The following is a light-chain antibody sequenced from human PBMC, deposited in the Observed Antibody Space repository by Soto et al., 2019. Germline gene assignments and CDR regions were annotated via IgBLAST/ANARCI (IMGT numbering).Light chain of an antibody. J-gene: IGLJ1*01. Sequence: SYELTQPPSVSVSPGQTARITCSGDALPKQYAYWYQQKPGQAPVVVIYKDTGRPSGIPERFSGSSSGTTVTLTISGVQAEDEAYYYCQSSDSSGRYPYVFGTGTKV. V-gene: IGLV3-25*02. CDR3: QSSDSSGRYPYV. CDR1: ALPKQY. CDR2: KDT.